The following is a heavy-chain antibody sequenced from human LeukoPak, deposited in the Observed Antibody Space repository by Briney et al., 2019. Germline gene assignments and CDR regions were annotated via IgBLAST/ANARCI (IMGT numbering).Heavy chain of an antibody. D-gene: IGHD2-15*01. CDR3: AREYCSGGSCEVGDYYGMDV. CDR1: GGSISSGDYY. V-gene: IGHV4-30-4*01. Sequence: SETLSLTCTVSGGSISSGDYYWSWIRQPPGKGLEWIGYIYYSGSTYYNPSLKSRVTISVDTSKNQSSLKLSSVTAADTAVYYCAREYCSGGSCEVGDYYGMDVWGQGTTVTVSS. J-gene: IGHJ6*02. CDR2: IYYSGST.